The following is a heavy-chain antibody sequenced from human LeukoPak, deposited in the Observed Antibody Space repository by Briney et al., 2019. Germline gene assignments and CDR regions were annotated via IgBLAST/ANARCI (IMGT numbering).Heavy chain of an antibody. CDR1: GYTFTSYG. V-gene: IGHV1-18*01. D-gene: IGHD4-17*01. CDR2: ISAYNGNT. CDR3: ARDYYPQTTVIAPDFDY. J-gene: IGHJ4*02. Sequence: ASVKVSCKASGYTFTSYGISWVRQAPGQGLEWMGWISAYNGNTNYAQKLQGRVTMTTDTSTSTAYMELRSPRSDDTAVYYCARDYYPQTTVIAPDFDYWGQGTLVTVSS.